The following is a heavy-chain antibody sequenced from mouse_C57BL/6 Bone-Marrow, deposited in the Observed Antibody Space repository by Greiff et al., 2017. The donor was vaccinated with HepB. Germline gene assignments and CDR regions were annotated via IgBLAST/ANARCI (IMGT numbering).Heavy chain of an antibody. D-gene: IGHD1-1*01. CDR1: GFTFSSYA. Sequence: EGMLVESGGGLVKPGGSLKLSCAASGFTFSSYAMSWVRQTPEKRLEWVATISYGGSYTYYTANVKGRFTISRDNAKNNLYLQMCHLKCEDTAMYYCAREPDYDGGRFVFVDHWGQGPSVAVSS. CDR2: ISYGGSYT. J-gene: IGHJ4*01. V-gene: IGHV5-4*03. CDR3: AREPDYDGGRFVFVDH.